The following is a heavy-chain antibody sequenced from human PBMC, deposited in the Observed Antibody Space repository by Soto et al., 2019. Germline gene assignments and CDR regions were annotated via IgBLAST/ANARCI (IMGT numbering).Heavy chain of an antibody. D-gene: IGHD6-19*01. CDR2: IIPIFGTA. J-gene: IGHJ4*02. CDR1: GGTFSSYA. V-gene: IGHV1-69*13. CDR3: ATGSGWYDRCYFDY. Sequence: SVKVSCKASGGTFSSYAISWVRQAPGQGLEWMGGIIPIFGTANYAQKFQGRVTITADESTSTAYMELSSLRSEDTAVYYCATGSGWYDRCYFDYWGQGTLVTVSS.